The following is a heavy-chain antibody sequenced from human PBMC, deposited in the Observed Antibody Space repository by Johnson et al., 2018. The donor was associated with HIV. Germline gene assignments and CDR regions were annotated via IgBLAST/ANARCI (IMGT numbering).Heavy chain of an antibody. CDR2: IKQDGSEK. CDR3: ARDGPWLQSQRDAFDI. CDR1: GFTFSSYW. Sequence: VQLVESGGGVVQPVRSLRLSCAASGFTFSSYWMSWVRQAPGKGLEWVANIKQDGSEKYYVDSVKGRFTISRDNAKNSLYLQMNSLRAEDTAVYYCARDGPWLQSQRDAFDIWGQGTMVTVSS. V-gene: IGHV3-7*01. D-gene: IGHD5-24*01. J-gene: IGHJ3*02.